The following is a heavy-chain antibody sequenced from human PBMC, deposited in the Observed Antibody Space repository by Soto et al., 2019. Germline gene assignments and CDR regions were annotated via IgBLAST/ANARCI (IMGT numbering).Heavy chain of an antibody. Sequence: QVQLQQWGAGLLTPSETLSLTCAVYGGSFSGYYWSWIRQPPGKGLEWIGEINPSGTTNYTQSLKSRVTMSGDTPKNQFSLKMTSVTAADTAVYYCARGRDGGAAIWGQGTLVTVSS. CDR1: GGSFSGYY. CDR3: ARGRDGGAAI. D-gene: IGHD4-17*01. J-gene: IGHJ4*02. CDR2: INPSGTT. V-gene: IGHV4-34*01.